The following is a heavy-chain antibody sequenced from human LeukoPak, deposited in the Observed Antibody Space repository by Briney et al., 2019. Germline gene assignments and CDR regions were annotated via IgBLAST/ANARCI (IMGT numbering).Heavy chain of an antibody. J-gene: IGHJ4*01. V-gene: IGHV3-30*03. CDR1: GFTFSSYG. D-gene: IGHD3-3*01. CDR3: ARKEVTTYYFDY. Sequence: GGSLRLSCAASGFTFSSYGMHWVRQAPGKGLEWVVVISYDGSNKNYADSVKGRFTISRDNSKNTLYLQMNSLRAEDTAVYYCARKEVTTYYFDYWGHGTLVTVSS. CDR2: ISYDGSNK.